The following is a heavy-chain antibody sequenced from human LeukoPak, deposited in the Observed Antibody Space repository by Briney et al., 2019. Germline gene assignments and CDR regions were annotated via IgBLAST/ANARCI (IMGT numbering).Heavy chain of an antibody. D-gene: IGHD3-22*01. CDR3: ATLRLYYYDSSGNFDY. V-gene: IGHV1-24*01. J-gene: IGHJ4*02. CDR1: GYTLTELS. Sequence: ASVKVSCKVSGYTLTELSMHWVRQAPGKGLEWMGGFDPEDGETIYAQKFQGRVTMTEDTSTDTAYMELSSLRSEDTAVYYCATLRLYYYDSSGNFDYWGQGTLVTVSS. CDR2: FDPEDGET.